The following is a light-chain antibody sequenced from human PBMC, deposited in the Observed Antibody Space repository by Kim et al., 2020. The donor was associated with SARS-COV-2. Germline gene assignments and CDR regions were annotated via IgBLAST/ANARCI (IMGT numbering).Light chain of an antibody. V-gene: IGLV10-54*04. CDR3: SAWDTGLRAWV. CDR1: SKNVGDQG. CDR2: RNH. J-gene: IGLJ3*02. Sequence: RQTAKLTCTGNSKNVGDQGAAWLQQHQGFPPKRLSYRNHNRPSGISERFSASRSGNAASLTITGLQPEDEADYYCSAWDTGLRAWVFGGGTKLTVL.